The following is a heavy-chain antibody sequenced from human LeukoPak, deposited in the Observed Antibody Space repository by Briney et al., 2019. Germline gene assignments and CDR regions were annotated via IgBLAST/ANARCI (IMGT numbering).Heavy chain of an antibody. Sequence: PRASVKVSCKASGCTFSNYVINWVRQAPGQGLEWMGGIIPIFATADYAQKFQGRVTITADESTSTAYMELRSLRSDDTAVYYCARSSVVTAMVHLDYWGQGTLVTVSS. CDR1: GCTFSNYV. V-gene: IGHV1-69*13. D-gene: IGHD2-21*02. J-gene: IGHJ4*02. CDR2: IIPIFATA. CDR3: ARSSVVTAMVHLDY.